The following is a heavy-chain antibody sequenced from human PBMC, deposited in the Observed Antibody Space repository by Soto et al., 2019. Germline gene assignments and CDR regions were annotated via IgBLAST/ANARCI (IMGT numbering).Heavy chain of an antibody. CDR1: GFTFSSYS. J-gene: IGHJ4*02. CDR2: ISDSGNYI. V-gene: IGHV3-21*01. Sequence: GGSLRLSCAASGFTFSSYSMNWVRQAPGKGLEWVSFISDSGNYIYYADSAKGRFTISRDNAKNSLYLQMNRLRAEDTAMYYCARDWQGGYVGFDYWGQGTLVTVSS. D-gene: IGHD5-12*01. CDR3: ARDWQGGYVGFDY.